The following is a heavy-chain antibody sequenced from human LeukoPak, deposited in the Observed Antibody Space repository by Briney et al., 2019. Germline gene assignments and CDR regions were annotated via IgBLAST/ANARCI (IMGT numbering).Heavy chain of an antibody. CDR2: IYYSGST. CDR1: GGSVSSGSYY. J-gene: IGHJ4*02. D-gene: IGHD6-13*01. CDR3: HGRAAAGGDY. Sequence: SETLSLTCTVSGGSVSSGSYYWSWTRQPPGKGLEWIGYIYYSGSTNYNPSLKSRVTISVDTSKNQFSLKLSSVTAADTAVYYCHGRAAAGGDYWGQGTLVTVSS. V-gene: IGHV4-61*01.